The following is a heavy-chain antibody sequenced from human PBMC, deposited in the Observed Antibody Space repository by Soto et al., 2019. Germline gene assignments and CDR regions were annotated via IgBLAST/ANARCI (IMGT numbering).Heavy chain of an antibody. V-gene: IGHV3-48*03. CDR3: GTAKTGGPTYLYSGLEV. CDR1: GFSFSSYE. D-gene: IGHD3-10*01. CDR2: ISSSGSTI. Sequence: GGSLRLSCAASGFSFSSYEMNWVRQAPGKGLEWVSYISSSGSTIYYADSVKGRFTISRDNAKNSLYLQMNSLRAENTAVYYCGTAKTGGPTYLYSGLEVWGPGTRVMVAS. J-gene: IGHJ6*02.